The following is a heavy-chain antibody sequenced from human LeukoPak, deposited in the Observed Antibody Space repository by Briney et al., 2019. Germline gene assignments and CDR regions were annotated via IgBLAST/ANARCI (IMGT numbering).Heavy chain of an antibody. CDR1: GDSISSYY. CDR2: IYTSGST. Sequence: SETLSLTCTVSGDSISSYYWSWIRQPPGKGLEWIGYIYTSGSTNYNPSLKSRVTISVDTSKNQFSLKLSSVTAADTAVYYCARQRTSREAARPYHFDYWGQGTLVTVSS. D-gene: IGHD6-6*01. V-gene: IGHV4-4*09. J-gene: IGHJ4*02. CDR3: ARQRTSREAARPYHFDY.